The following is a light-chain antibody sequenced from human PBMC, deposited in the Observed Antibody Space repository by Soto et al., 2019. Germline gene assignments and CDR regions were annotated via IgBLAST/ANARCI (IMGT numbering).Light chain of an antibody. Sequence: DIQMTQSPSTLSASVGDRVTITCRASQRISSWLAWYQQKAGRAPKLLIYDASTLESGVPSRFSGSGSGTEFTLTISSLQPDDFATYYCQQYHSYFTFGPGTRWIS. J-gene: IGKJ3*01. V-gene: IGKV1-5*01. CDR2: DAS. CDR1: QRISSW. CDR3: QQYHSYFT.